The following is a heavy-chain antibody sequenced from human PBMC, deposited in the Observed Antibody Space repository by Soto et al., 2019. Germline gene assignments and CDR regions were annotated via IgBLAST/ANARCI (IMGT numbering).Heavy chain of an antibody. V-gene: IGHV1-18*04. CDR2: ISVYSGKT. Sequence: QVQLVQPGAEVKKPGASVKVSCKASGYTFSSYGITWVRQAPGQGLERMGWISVYSGKTSYAQKLQDRVTMRTDTSMSTDYMELRSLGSDDTSFYYCARSANAGDYYYYGMDVWGRGTTVTVSS. D-gene: IGHD1-1*01. CDR1: GYTFSSYG. CDR3: ARSANAGDYYYYGMDV. J-gene: IGHJ6*02.